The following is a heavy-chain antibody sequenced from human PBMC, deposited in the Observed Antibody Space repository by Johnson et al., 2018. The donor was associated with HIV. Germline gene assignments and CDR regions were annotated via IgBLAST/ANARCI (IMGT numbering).Heavy chain of an antibody. CDR3: ARDLGFDDSSWPMEMGGAVDI. J-gene: IGHJ3*02. V-gene: IGHV3-30*03. CDR2: ISYDGSNK. Sequence: QVQLVESGGGVVQPGRSLRLSCAASGFSFSSYGMHWVRQAPGKGLEWVAVISYDGSNKYYADSVKGRFTLSRDNSKNTLYLQMNSLRAEDTAVYYCARDLGFDDSSWPMEMGGAVDIWGQGTMVTVSS. CDR1: GFSFSSYG. D-gene: IGHD6-13*01.